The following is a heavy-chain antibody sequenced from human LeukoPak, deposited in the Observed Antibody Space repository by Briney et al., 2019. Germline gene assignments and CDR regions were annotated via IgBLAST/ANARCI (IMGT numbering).Heavy chain of an antibody. CDR1: GGSFSSYY. CDR3: ARGGITMVRGVNPP. J-gene: IGHJ5*02. V-gene: IGHV4-34*01. CDR2: INHSGST. Sequence: SETLSLTCAVYGGSFSSYYWSWIRQPPGKGLEWIGEINHSGSTNYNPSLKSRVTISVDTSKNQFSLKLSSVTAADTAVYYCARGGITMVRGVNPPWGQGTLVTVSS. D-gene: IGHD3-10*01.